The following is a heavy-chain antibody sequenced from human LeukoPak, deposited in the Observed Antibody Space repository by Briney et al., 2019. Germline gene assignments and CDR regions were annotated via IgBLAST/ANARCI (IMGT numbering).Heavy chain of an antibody. CDR2: ISGSGGST. D-gene: IGHD6-13*01. CDR1: GFTFSSYA. J-gene: IGHJ4*02. Sequence: QSGGSLRLSCAASGFTFSSYAMRWVGQAPGKGLEWVSAISGSGGSTYYADSVKGRFTISRDNSKNTLYLQMNSLRAEDTAVYYCAKDKVEQQLVLSVDYWGQGTLVTVSS. CDR3: AKDKVEQQLVLSVDY. V-gene: IGHV3-23*01.